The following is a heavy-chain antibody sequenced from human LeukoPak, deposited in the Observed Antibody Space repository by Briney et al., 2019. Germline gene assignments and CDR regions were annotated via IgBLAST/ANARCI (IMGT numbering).Heavy chain of an antibody. Sequence: PGGSLRLSCAASGFTLDDYGMSWVRQAPGKGLEWVSSISWNGDNTGYADSVKGRFTVSRDNAKNSLYLQMHSLRAEDTAFYYCARRGIVVVLAAHFDYWGQGTLVTVSS. J-gene: IGHJ4*02. CDR3: ARRGIVVVLAAHFDY. CDR1: GFTLDDYG. V-gene: IGHV3-20*04. D-gene: IGHD2-2*01. CDR2: ISWNGDNT.